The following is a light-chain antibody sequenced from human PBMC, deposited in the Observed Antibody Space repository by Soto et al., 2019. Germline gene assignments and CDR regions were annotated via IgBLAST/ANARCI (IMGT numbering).Light chain of an antibody. J-gene: IGKJ1*01. V-gene: IGKV4-1*01. CDR3: QQHYITPVT. Sequence: DIVMTQSPDSLAVSLGERATINCKSSQSVLYSSNNKNYLAWYQQKPGQPPKLLIYWASTRESGVPDRFSGSESGTDFTLTISSLQAEDVAVYYCQQHYITPVTFGQGTKVEIK. CDR2: WAS. CDR1: QSVLYSSNNKNY.